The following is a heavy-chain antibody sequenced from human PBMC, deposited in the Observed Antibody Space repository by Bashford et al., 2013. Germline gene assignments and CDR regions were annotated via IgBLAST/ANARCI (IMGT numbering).Heavy chain of an antibody. CDR1: GGSISSNNW. V-gene: IGHV4-4*02. Sequence: SETLSLTCAVSGGSISSNNWWSWVRQPPGKGLEWIGEIFHTGTTNYNTSLKSRVTILVDKSKNQFSLNLRSVTAADTAVYYCARTYCINGVCFDAFDVWGQGTMVTVSS. CDR3: ARTYCINGVCFDAFDV. CDR2: IFHTGTT. D-gene: IGHD2-8*01. J-gene: IGHJ3*01.